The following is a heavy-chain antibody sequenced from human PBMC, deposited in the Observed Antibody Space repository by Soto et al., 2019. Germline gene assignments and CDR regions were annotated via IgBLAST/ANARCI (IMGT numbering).Heavy chain of an antibody. CDR3: AKKVQNIVGQDWFDP. D-gene: IGHD3-22*01. Sequence: GGSLRLSCAASGFTFSSSVITWVRQAPGKGLEWVSIISGSGATTYYADSVKGRLTISRDNSKNTLYLQMNSLRAEDTAVYYCAKKVQNIVGQDWFDPWGQGTLVTVSS. V-gene: IGHV3-23*01. CDR2: ISGSGATT. CDR1: GFTFSSSV. J-gene: IGHJ5*02.